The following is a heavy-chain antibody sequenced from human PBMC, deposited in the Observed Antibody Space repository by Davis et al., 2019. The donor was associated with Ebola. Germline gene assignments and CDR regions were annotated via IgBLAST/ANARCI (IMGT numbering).Heavy chain of an antibody. CDR3: AKDNRNIWSEV. J-gene: IGHJ3*01. Sequence: PGGSLRLSCSASGFIFSTYVMSWVRQAPGKGLEWVSTYGTSADTYYADSVKGRFTISRDNSQNTLYLQMNGLRVEDTAIYYCAKDNRNIWSEVWGQGTMVTVSS. V-gene: IGHV3-23*01. CDR1: GFIFSTYV. CDR2: GTSADT. D-gene: IGHD2/OR15-2a*01.